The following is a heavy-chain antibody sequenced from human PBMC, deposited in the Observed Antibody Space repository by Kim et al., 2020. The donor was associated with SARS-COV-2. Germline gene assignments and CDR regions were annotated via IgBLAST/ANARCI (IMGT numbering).Heavy chain of an antibody. D-gene: IGHD2-15*01. CDR3: ATAPRGYCSGGSCLDY. Sequence: VKGRFTISRDNSKNTLYLQMNSLRAEDTAVYYCATAPRGYCSGGSCLDYWGQGTLVTVSS. V-gene: IGHV3-53*01. J-gene: IGHJ4*02.